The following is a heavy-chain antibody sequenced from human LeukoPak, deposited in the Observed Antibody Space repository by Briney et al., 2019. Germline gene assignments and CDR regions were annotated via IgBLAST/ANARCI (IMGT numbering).Heavy chain of an antibody. V-gene: IGHV4-34*01. CDR2: INHSGST. CDR3: ARRAPNYDILTGPDSNYYYYGMDV. D-gene: IGHD3-9*01. Sequence: SETLSLTCAVYGGSFSGYYWSWIRQPPGKGLEWIGEINHSGSTNYNPSLKSRVSISVDTSKNQFSLKLSSVTAADTAVYYCARRAPNYDILTGPDSNYYYYGMDVWGQGTTVTVSS. J-gene: IGHJ6*02. CDR1: GGSFSGYY.